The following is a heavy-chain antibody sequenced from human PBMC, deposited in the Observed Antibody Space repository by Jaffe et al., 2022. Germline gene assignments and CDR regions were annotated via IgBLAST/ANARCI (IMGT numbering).Heavy chain of an antibody. J-gene: IGHJ4*02. Sequence: EVQLLESGGGLVQPGGSLRLSCAASGFTFSSYAMSWVRQAPGKGLEWVSAISGSGGSTYYADSVKGRFTISRDNSKNTLYLQMNSLRAEDTAVYYCAKAFMITFGGVIVPFDYWGQGTLVTVSS. CDR1: GFTFSSYA. CDR2: ISGSGGST. V-gene: IGHV3-23*01. D-gene: IGHD3-16*02. CDR3: AKAFMITFGGVIVPFDY.